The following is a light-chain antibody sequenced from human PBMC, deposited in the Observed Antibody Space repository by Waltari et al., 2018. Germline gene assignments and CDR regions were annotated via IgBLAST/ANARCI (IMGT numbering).Light chain of an antibody. V-gene: IGLV4-69*02. CDR1: SGHSSNA. Sequence: QLALTQSPSASASLGASLKLTCTLNSGHSSNAVAWLQQQPGKGPRYLMKVNSAGSHSNGSXXXXXFXGSGSGAERXXTISSLQSEDEADYYCQTGGHGTWVFGGGTKLTVL. J-gene: IGLJ3*02. CDR3: QTGGHGTWV. CDR2: VNSAGSH.